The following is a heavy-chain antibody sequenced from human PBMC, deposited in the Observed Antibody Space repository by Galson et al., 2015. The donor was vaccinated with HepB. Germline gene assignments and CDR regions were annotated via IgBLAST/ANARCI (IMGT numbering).Heavy chain of an antibody. CDR2: IIPIFGTA. Sequence: SCKASGGTFSTYAISWVRQAPGQGLEWMGGIIPIFGTANYAQKFQGRVTITADESTRTAYMDLSSLTSEDTAVYYCARGAFHDSSGFYYAYWGQGTLVTVSS. D-gene: IGHD3-22*01. V-gene: IGHV1-69*01. J-gene: IGHJ4*01. CDR3: ARGAFHDSSGFYYAY. CDR1: GGTFSTYA.